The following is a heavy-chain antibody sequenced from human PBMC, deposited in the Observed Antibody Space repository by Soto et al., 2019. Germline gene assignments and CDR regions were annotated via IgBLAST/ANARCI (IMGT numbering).Heavy chain of an antibody. V-gene: IGHV4-34*01. J-gene: IGHJ5*02. CDR1: GGSFNVYY. CDR2: INHSGST. Sequence: ETLSLTCAVYGGSFNVYYWSWIRQPPGKGLEWIGEINHSGSTNYNPSLKSRVTISVDTSKNQFSLKLSSVTAADTAVYYCARGHSTMIVVVSHNWFDPWGQGTLVTVSS. D-gene: IGHD3-22*01. CDR3: ARGHSTMIVVVSHNWFDP.